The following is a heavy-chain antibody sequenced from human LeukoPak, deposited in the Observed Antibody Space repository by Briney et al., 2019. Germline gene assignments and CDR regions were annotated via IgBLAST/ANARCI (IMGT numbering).Heavy chain of an antibody. CDR3: ARQYSSGYHAFDI. CDR1: GFTFSSYS. V-gene: IGHV3-21*01. Sequence: PGGSLRLSCAASGFTFSSYSMNWVRQAAGKGLEWVASISSSSSYIYYADSVKGRFTISRDNAKNSLYLKINSLRAEDTAVYYCARQYSSGYHAFDIWGQGTMVTVSS. CDR2: ISSSSSYI. J-gene: IGHJ3*02. D-gene: IGHD6-19*01.